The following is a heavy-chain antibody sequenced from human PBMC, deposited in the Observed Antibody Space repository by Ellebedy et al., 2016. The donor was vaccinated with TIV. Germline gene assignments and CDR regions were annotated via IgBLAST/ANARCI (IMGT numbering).Heavy chain of an antibody. J-gene: IGHJ4*02. CDR1: GFSFSDYW. CDR2: VRFDGNKK. CDR3: ARDQEQLNS. Sequence: GGSLRLSCAASGFSFSDYWMSWVRQAPGKGLEWVAFVRFDGNKKYYADSVKGRFTISRDNSKNIVYLQMSSLRPEDTAVYHCARDQEQLNSWGQGTLVIVSS. D-gene: IGHD6-6*01. V-gene: IGHV3-30*02.